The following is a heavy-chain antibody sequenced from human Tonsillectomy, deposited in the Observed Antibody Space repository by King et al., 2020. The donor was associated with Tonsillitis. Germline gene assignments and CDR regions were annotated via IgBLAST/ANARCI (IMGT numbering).Heavy chain of an antibody. V-gene: IGHV1-18*04. CDR3: AGVGYCPDGDCYFDAAPSDLLDY. Sequence: QLVQSGAELKKPGASVKVSCKASGYTFLNYGITWVRQAPGQGLECMGWISAYTGNTNYAQKLQGRVTMTTDTSTSTAYMELRSLRSDDTAFYYCAGVGYCPDGDCYFDAAPSDLLDYWGQGTLVTVSS. CDR1: GYTFLNYG. D-gene: IGHD2-21*02. J-gene: IGHJ4*02. CDR2: ISAYTGNT.